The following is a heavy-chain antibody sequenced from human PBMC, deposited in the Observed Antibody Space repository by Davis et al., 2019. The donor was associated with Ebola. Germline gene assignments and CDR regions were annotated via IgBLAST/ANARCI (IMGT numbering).Heavy chain of an antibody. CDR1: GFTFSSYW. V-gene: IGHV3-7*01. D-gene: IGHD3-16*01. CDR3: VRAPTFGWGPDY. J-gene: IGHJ4*02. Sequence: GESLKISCAASGFTFSSYWMSWVRQAPGKGLEWVANIKQDGSEKYYADSVRGRFTISRDNSENTLDLQLSSLGAEDTAVYYCVRAPTFGWGPDYWGQGTLVTVSS. CDR2: IKQDGSEK.